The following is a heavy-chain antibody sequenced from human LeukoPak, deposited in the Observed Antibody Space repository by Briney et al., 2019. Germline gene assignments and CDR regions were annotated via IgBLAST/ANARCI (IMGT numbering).Heavy chain of an antibody. D-gene: IGHD3-16*02. J-gene: IGHJ4*02. CDR2: IRYDGSNK. CDR1: GLTFSSYG. CDR3: ANLRVWGSYRTRPSDY. V-gene: IGHV3-30*02. Sequence: GGSLRLSCAASGLTFSSYGMHWVRQAPGKGLEWVAFIRYDGSNKYYADSVKGRFTISRDNSKNTLYLQMNSLRAEDTAVYYCANLRVWGSYRTRPSDYWGQGTLVTVSS.